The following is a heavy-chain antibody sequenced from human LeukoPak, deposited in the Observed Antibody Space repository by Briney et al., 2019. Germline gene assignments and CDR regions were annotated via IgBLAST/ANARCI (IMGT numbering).Heavy chain of an antibody. CDR1: GDTLSSNSAA. CDR2: TYYRSKWYN. Sequence: SQTLSLTCAISGDTLSSNSAAWSWIRQSPSRGLEWLGRTYYRSKWYNDYAVSVKSRITINPDTSKNQFSLQLNSMTPEDTAVYYCVGEYYRFDSWGQGTLVTVSS. CDR3: VGEYYRFDS. J-gene: IGHJ5*01. D-gene: IGHD3-10*01. V-gene: IGHV6-1*01.